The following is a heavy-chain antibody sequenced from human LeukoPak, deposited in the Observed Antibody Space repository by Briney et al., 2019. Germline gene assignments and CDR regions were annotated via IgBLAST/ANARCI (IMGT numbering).Heavy chain of an antibody. CDR3: ARVQLWFNAFDI. D-gene: IGHD5-18*01. CDR1: GGTFSSYA. V-gene: IGHV1-18*01. Sequence: ASVKVSCKASGGTFSSYAISRVRQAPGQGLEWMGWISAYNGNTNYAQKLQGRVTMTTDTSTSTAYMELRSLRSDDTAVYYCARVQLWFNAFDIWGQGTMVTVSS. CDR2: ISAYNGNT. J-gene: IGHJ3*02.